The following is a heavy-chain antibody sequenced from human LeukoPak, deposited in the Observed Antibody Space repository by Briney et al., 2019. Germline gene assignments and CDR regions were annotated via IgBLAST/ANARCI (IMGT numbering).Heavy chain of an antibody. V-gene: IGHV4-34*01. J-gene: IGHJ3*02. CDR3: ARSLRDSSGYLEDAFDI. CDR1: GGSFSGYY. D-gene: IGHD3-22*01. Sequence: PSETLSLTCAVYGGSFSGYYWSWIRQPPGKGPEWIGEINHSGSTNYNPSLKSRVTISVDTSKNQFSLKLSSVTAADTAVYYCARSLRDSSGYLEDAFDIWGQGTMVTVSS. CDR2: INHSGST.